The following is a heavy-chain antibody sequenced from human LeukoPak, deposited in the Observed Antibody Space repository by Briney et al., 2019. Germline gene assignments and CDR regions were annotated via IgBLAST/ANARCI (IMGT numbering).Heavy chain of an antibody. CDR1: GYSFTSYW. CDR2: IYPRDSDT. Sequence: GESLKISCEGLGYSFTSYWIGWVRQMPGKGLEWMGIIYPRDSDTRYSPSFQGQVTISADKSISTAYLQRSSLKASDTAMYYCARQGGRVGDAFDIWGQGTMVTVSS. D-gene: IGHD2-8*02. J-gene: IGHJ3*02. CDR3: ARQGGRVGDAFDI. V-gene: IGHV5-51*01.